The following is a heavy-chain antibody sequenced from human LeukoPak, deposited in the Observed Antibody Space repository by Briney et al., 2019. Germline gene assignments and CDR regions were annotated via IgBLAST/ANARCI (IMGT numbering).Heavy chain of an antibody. CDR3: TKDSDPTY. CDR1: GFTYSSYA. J-gene: IGHJ4*02. CDR2: ISRSGGST. Sequence: GGSLRLSCAASGFTYSSYAMSWVRQAPGKGLEWVSSISRSGGSTYYADPVKGRFTISRDNSRNTLYLQMNSLRAEDAAVYYCTKDSDPTYWGQGTLVTVSP. V-gene: IGHV3-23*01.